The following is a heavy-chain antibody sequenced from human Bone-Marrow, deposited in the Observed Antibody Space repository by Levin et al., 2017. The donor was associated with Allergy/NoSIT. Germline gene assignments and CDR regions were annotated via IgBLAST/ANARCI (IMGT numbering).Heavy chain of an antibody. CDR2: IYPGDSES. Sequence: GESLKISCKGSGYSFPSYWIAWVRQVPGKGLEWMGIIYPGDSESRYSPSFQGQVTISADKSISTAYLQWGSLKASDSAMYYCATHEGPATSSGTGDYWGQGTLVTVSS. V-gene: IGHV5-51*01. CDR3: ATHEGPATSSGTGDY. J-gene: IGHJ4*02. CDR1: GYSFPSYW. D-gene: IGHD6-13*01.